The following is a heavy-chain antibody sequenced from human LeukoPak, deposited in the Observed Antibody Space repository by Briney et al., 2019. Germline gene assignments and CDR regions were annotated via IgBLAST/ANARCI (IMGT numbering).Heavy chain of an antibody. CDR3: ARRPYCSSTSCDRASLDY. Sequence: GGSLRLSXAASGFTFDDYGMSWVRQAPGKGLEWVSGINWNGGSTGYADSVKGRFTISRDNAKNSLYLQMNSLRAEDTALYYCARRPYCSSTSCDRASLDYWGQGTLVTVSS. V-gene: IGHV3-20*04. D-gene: IGHD2-2*01. CDR2: INWNGGST. CDR1: GFTFDDYG. J-gene: IGHJ4*02.